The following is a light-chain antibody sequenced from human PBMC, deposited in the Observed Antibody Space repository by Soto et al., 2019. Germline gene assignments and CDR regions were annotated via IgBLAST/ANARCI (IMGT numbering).Light chain of an antibody. Sequence: QSVLTQPPSASGTPGQKVTIVCSGRTSNIGTNSVNWYQQLPGRAPKLLIYSNNQRPSGVPDRFSGSKSGTSASLAISGLQSEDEADYYCAVWDDSLNGLGVFGGGTKLTVL. CDR2: SNN. V-gene: IGLV1-44*01. CDR1: TSNIGTNS. J-gene: IGLJ3*02. CDR3: AVWDDSLNGLGV.